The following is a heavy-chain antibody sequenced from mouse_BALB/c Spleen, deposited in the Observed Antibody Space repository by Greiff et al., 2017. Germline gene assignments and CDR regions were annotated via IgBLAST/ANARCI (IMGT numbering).Heavy chain of an antibody. CDR2: INPSNGGT. CDR3: TREGTTVVATDYAMDY. V-gene: IGHV1S81*02. D-gene: IGHD1-1*01. Sequence: QVQLQQSGAELVKPGASVKLSCKASGYTFTSYYMYWVKQRPGQGLEWIGEINPSNGGTNFNEKFKSKATLTVDISSSTAYMQLSSLTSEDSAVYYCTREGTTVVATDYAMDYWGQGTSVTVSS. J-gene: IGHJ4*01. CDR1: GYTFTSYY.